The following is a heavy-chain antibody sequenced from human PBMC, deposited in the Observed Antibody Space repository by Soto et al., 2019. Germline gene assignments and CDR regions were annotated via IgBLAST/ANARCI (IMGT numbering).Heavy chain of an antibody. D-gene: IGHD4-17*01. Sequence: EVQLVESGGGLVKPGRSLRLSCTASGFTFGDYAMSWFRQAPGKGLEWVGFIRSKAYGGTTEYAASVKGRFTISRDDSKSIAYLQMNSLKTEDTAVYYCTRDRSKLRKPFDIWGQGTMVTVSS. V-gene: IGHV3-49*05. CDR2: IRSKAYGGTT. J-gene: IGHJ3*02. CDR3: TRDRSKLRKPFDI. CDR1: GFTFGDYA.